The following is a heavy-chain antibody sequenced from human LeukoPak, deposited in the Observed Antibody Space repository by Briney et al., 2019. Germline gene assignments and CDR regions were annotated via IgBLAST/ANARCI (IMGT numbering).Heavy chain of an antibody. Sequence: PGVSLRLSCAASGFTFSSYALSWVRQAPGKGLEWVSGINGGGGSTDYADSVKGRFTISRDNSKNTLYLQMNSLRVEDTAVYYCAKDPYRASSGLVDYWGQGTLVTVSS. CDR2: INGGGGST. V-gene: IGHV3-23*01. D-gene: IGHD5-12*01. CDR3: AKDPYRASSGLVDY. CDR1: GFTFSSYA. J-gene: IGHJ4*02.